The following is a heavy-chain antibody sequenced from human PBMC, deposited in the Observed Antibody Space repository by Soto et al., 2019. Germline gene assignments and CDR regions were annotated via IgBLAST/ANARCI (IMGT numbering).Heavy chain of an antibody. Sequence: EVQVLESGGGLVQPGGSLRLSCAASGFTFSSYSMIWVRQAPGKGLEWVSGISSSGGTTDYADSVKGRFTISRDNARNTVYLQMNNLRAEDTAVYHCMKDLSVGFGDYGWGQGTLVTVSS. CDR1: GFTFSSYS. V-gene: IGHV3-23*01. J-gene: IGHJ4*02. D-gene: IGHD4-17*01. CDR2: ISSSGGTT. CDR3: MKDLSVGFGDYG.